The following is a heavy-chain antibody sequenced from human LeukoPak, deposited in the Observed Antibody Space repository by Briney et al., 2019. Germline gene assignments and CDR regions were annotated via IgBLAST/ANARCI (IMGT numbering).Heavy chain of an antibody. D-gene: IGHD6-19*01. J-gene: IGHJ1*01. V-gene: IGHV3-30*04. CDR3: GRDYPSVDGWYSSGWYGYFQH. CDR1: GLTFSSYA. Sequence: GGSLRLSCSASGLTFSSYAMRWVRQAPGKGLEWVAVISYDGGNKYYAYSVKGRFTISRDGSKHTLHQKMNSLSAEDTAVYYCGRDYPSVDGWYSSGWYGYFQHWGQGTLVTVSP. CDR2: ISYDGGNK.